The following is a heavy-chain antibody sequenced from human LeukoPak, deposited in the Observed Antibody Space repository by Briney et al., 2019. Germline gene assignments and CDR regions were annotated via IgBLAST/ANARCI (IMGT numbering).Heavy chain of an antibody. J-gene: IGHJ4*02. CDR3: ARVLHAPYLIDS. CDR1: DSSITRTYY. D-gene: IGHD2-8*01. CDR2: VFRLQTVRT. Sequence: KPSETLSLTCTVSDSSITRTYYWAWFRQPPGKGLEWIATVFRLQTVRTFNNPSLGSRVTMSLDPSHNQFSLNLTSVTAADTALYFCARVLHAPYLIDSWGQGTLVTVSS. V-gene: IGHV4-38-2*02.